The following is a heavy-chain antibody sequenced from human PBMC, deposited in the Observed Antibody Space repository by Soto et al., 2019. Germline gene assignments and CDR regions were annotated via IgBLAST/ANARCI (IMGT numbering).Heavy chain of an antibody. V-gene: IGHV4-39*01. CDR1: GGSISSSSYY. CDR2: IYYSGST. CDR3: ASMSRSSSYGY. Sequence: QLQLQESGPGLVKPSETLSLTCTVSGGSISSSSYYWGWIRQPPGKGLEWIGSIYYSGSTYYNPSLKSRVTISVDTSKNQFSLKLSSVTAADTAVYYCASMSRSSSYGYWGQGTLVTVSS. J-gene: IGHJ1*01. D-gene: IGHD6-13*01.